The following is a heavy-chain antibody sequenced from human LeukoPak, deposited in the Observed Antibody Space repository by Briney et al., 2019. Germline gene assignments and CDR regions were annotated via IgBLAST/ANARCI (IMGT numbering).Heavy chain of an antibody. V-gene: IGHV3-53*01. Sequence: GGSLRLSCAASGFTVSSNYMSWVRQAPGKGLEWVSVIYSGGSTYYADSVKGRFTISRDNSKNTLYLQVNSLRAEDTAVYYCARGEFAWIQGSYGMNVWGQGTTVTVSS. J-gene: IGHJ6*02. CDR2: IYSGGST. CDR3: ARGEFAWIQGSYGMNV. D-gene: IGHD5-18*01. CDR1: GFTVSSNY.